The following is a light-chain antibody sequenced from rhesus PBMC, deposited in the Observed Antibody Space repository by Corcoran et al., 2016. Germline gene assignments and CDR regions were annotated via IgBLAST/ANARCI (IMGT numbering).Light chain of an antibody. CDR3: QQHNSYPLT. Sequence: DIQMTQSPSSLSASVGDTVTITCRASQGISSYLAWYQQKPGKAPKLLIHKASTLQSGVPSRFSGSGSGTVFTLTISSLQPEDFATYYCQQHNSYPLTFGGGTKVEIK. V-gene: IGKV1-25*01. CDR2: KAS. J-gene: IGKJ4*01. CDR1: QGISSY.